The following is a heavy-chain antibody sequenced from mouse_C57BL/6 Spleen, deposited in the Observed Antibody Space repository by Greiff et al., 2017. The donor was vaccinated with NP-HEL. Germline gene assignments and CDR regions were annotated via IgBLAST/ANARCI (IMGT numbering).Heavy chain of an antibody. D-gene: IGHD2-4*01. CDR2: IDPSDSET. Sequence: QVQLQQPGAELVRPGSSVKLSCKASGYTFTSYWMHWVKQRPIQGLEWIGNIDPSDSETHYNQKFKDKATLTVDKSSSTAYMQLSSLTSEDSAVYYCARYDYDDYAMDYWGQGTSVTVSS. V-gene: IGHV1-52*01. CDR1: GYTFTSYW. CDR3: ARYDYDDYAMDY. J-gene: IGHJ4*01.